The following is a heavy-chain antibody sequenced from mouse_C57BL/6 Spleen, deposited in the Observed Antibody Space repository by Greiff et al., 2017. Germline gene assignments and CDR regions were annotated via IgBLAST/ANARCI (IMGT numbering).Heavy chain of an antibody. J-gene: IGHJ1*03. CDR2: IDPSDSYT. CDR1: GYTFTSYW. Sequence: VQLQQPGAELVRPGTSVKLSCKASGYTFTSYWMHWVKQRPGQGLEWIGVIDPSDSYTNYNQKFKGKATLTVDTSSSTAYMQLSSLTSEDSAVYYCAREGVTTRYFDVWGTGTTVAVSS. V-gene: IGHV1-59*01. D-gene: IGHD2-5*01. CDR3: AREGVTTRYFDV.